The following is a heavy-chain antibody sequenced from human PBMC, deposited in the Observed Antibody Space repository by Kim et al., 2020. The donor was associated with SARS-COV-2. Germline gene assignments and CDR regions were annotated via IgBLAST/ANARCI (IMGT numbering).Heavy chain of an antibody. CDR1: GGSISSGSYY. CDR2: IYTSGST. D-gene: IGHD1-1*01. Sequence: SETLSLTCTVSGGSISSGSYYWSWIRQPAGKGLEWIGRIYTSGSTNYNPSLKSRVTISVDTSKNQFSLKLSSVTAADTAVYYCAREDDHFDPWGQGTLVTVSS. CDR3: AREDDHFDP. J-gene: IGHJ5*02. V-gene: IGHV4-61*02.